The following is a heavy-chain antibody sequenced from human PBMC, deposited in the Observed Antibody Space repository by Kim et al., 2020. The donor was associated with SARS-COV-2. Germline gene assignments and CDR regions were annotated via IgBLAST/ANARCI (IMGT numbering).Heavy chain of an antibody. CDR1: GFTFSSYG. V-gene: IGHV3-30*18. CDR3: AKDGGDGYNLGFYPMDV. D-gene: IGHD5-12*01. CDR2: ISYDGSNK. Sequence: GGSLRLSCAASGFTFSSYGMHWVRQAPGKGLEWVAVISYDGSNKYYADSVKGRFTISRDNSKNTLYLQMNSLRAEDTAVYYCAKDGGDGYNLGFYPMDVWGQGTTVTVSS. J-gene: IGHJ6*02.